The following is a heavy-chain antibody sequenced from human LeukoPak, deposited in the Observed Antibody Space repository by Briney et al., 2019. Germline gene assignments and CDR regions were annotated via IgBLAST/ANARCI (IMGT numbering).Heavy chain of an antibody. CDR1: GFTFSSYS. CDR2: ISSSSSTI. Sequence: GGSLRLSCAASGFTFSSYSMNWVRQAPGKGLEWVSYISSSSSTIYYADSVKGRFTISRDNAKNSLYLQMNSLRAEDTDVYYCARDVGASAPDAFDIWSQGTMVTVSS. D-gene: IGHD1-26*01. V-gene: IGHV3-48*04. CDR3: ARDVGASAPDAFDI. J-gene: IGHJ3*02.